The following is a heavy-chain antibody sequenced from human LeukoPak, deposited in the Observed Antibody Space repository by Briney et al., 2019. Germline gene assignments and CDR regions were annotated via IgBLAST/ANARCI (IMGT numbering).Heavy chain of an antibody. CDR2: IYYSGST. Sequence: SETLSLTCSVSGGSISDSSYYWGWIRHSPGKGLEWIASIYYSGSTYYNPSLESRVTISVDTSKNQFSLKLSSVTAGDTAVYYCARHGGRLGYCSSTSCYSWFDPWGQGTLVTVSS. CDR1: GGSISDSSYY. J-gene: IGHJ5*02. D-gene: IGHD2-2*02. CDR3: ARHGGRLGYCSSTSCYSWFDP. V-gene: IGHV4-39*01.